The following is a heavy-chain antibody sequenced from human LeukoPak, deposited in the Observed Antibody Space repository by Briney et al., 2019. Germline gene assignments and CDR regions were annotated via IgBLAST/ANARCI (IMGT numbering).Heavy chain of an antibody. J-gene: IGHJ4*02. Sequence: GGSLRLSCAASGLTFSNHAMTWVRQSPGRGLEWVSGITGSGGNTYYAESVKGRFTISRDNSKNTLYLQMNSLRAEDTAVYYCAKDSRGPAAGPNNFDYWGQGTLVTVSS. CDR2: ITGSGGNT. CDR3: AKDSRGPAAGPNNFDY. CDR1: GLTFSNHA. V-gene: IGHV3-23*01. D-gene: IGHD6-13*01.